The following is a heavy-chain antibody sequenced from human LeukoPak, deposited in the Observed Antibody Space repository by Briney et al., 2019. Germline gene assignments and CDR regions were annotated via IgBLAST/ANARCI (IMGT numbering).Heavy chain of an antibody. J-gene: IGHJ6*02. CDR2: ISSSSSTI. CDR3: ARDSWAGRGYSYGYTIQYYYGMDV. CDR1: GFTFSSYS. Sequence: GGSLRLSCAASGFTFSSYSMNWVRQAPGKGLEWVSYISSSSSTIYYADSVKGRFTISRDNAKNSLYLQMNSLRAEDTAVYYCARDSWAGRGYSYGYTIQYYYGMDVWGQGTTVTVSS. D-gene: IGHD5-18*01. V-gene: IGHV3-48*04.